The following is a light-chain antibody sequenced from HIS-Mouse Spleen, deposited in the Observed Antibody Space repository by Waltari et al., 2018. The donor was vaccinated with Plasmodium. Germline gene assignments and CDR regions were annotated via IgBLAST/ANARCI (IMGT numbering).Light chain of an antibody. CDR1: ALPQKY. V-gene: IGLV3-10*01. CDR2: EHS. Sequence: SYELTQPPAASVSPGQTARITCSGDALPQKYAYWYQQKSGQAPVLVIYEHSKRPSGIPERFSGSSSGTMATLTISGAQVEDEADYYCYSTDSSGNHRVFGGGTKLTVL. J-gene: IGLJ3*02. CDR3: YSTDSSGNHRV.